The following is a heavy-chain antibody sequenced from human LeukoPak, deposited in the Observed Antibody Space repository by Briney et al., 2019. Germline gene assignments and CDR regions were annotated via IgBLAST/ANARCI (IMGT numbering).Heavy chain of an antibody. D-gene: IGHD6-13*01. J-gene: IGHJ4*02. Sequence: SVTVSLNCTVSGAAISSSYGSWIRQPAGKGLEWIGRIYTSGGTNYNPSLKSRVTMSVDTSNNQFSLNLSSVTAADTAMYYCARDELVRALDYWGQGTLVTVSS. V-gene: IGHV4-4*07. CDR1: GAAISSSY. CDR3: ARDELVRALDY. CDR2: IYTSGGT.